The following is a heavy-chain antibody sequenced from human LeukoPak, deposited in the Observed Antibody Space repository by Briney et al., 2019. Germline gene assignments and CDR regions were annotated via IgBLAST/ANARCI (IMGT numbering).Heavy chain of an antibody. Sequence: ASVKVSCKASGYTFTSYDINWVRQATGQGLEWMGWMNPNSGNTGYAQKFQGRVTMTRNTSISTAYMELSGLRSEDTAVYYCAAPTYYYDSSGYYFRYWGQGTLVTVSS. D-gene: IGHD3-22*01. CDR2: MNPNSGNT. J-gene: IGHJ4*02. CDR1: GYTFTSYD. CDR3: AAPTYYYDSSGYYFRY. V-gene: IGHV1-8*01.